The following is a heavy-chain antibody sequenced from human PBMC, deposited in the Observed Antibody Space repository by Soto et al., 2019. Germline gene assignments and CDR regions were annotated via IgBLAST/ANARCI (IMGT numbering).Heavy chain of an antibody. CDR2: ISVYNGNT. J-gene: IGHJ6*02. Sequence: AASVKVSCKASGYTFIDYGVTWVRQAPGQGLEWMGWISVYNGNTNYAQKLQGRVTMTTDTSTNTAYMELRSLTSDDTAVYYCARVRVRPRYYFTSGSHYFYGMDVWGQGTTVTVSS. D-gene: IGHD3-10*01. CDR3: ARVRVRPRYYFTSGSHYFYGMDV. CDR1: GYTFIDYG. V-gene: IGHV1-18*01.